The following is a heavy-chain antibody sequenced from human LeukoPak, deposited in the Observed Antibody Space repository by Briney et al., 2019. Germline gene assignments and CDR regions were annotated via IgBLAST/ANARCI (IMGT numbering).Heavy chain of an antibody. Sequence: SETLSLTCSVSGDSISSRNWWTWVRQTPERGLECIGEIFHTGSTNYNPSVEGRVTISIDKSRNHFSLMLTSVTAADTALYYCARGMWFDTLFSAFDVWGQGTMVSVSS. V-gene: IGHV4-4*02. D-gene: IGHD3-10*01. J-gene: IGHJ3*01. CDR2: IFHTGST. CDR3: ARGMWFDTLFSAFDV. CDR1: GDSISSRNW.